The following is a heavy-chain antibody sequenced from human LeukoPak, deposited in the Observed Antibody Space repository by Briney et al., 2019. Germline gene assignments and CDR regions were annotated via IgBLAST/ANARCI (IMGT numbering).Heavy chain of an antibody. CDR1: GGSFSGYY. CDR3: ARYGLIRGFEY. V-gene: IGHV4-34*01. Sequence: KPSETLSLTCAVYGGSFSGYYWSWIRQPPGKGLEWIGEINHSGSTNYNPSLKSRVTISVDTSKNQFSLKLSSVTAADTAVYYCARYGLIRGFEYWGQGTLVTVSS. CDR2: INHSGST. J-gene: IGHJ4*02. D-gene: IGHD3-16*01.